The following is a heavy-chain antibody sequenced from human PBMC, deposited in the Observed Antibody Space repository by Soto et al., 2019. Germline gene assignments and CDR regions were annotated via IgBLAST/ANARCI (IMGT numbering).Heavy chain of an antibody. CDR2: IYYSGST. D-gene: IGHD3-10*01. J-gene: IGHJ6*04. CDR1: GGSISSGGYY. V-gene: IGHV4-31*03. Sequence: SETLSLTCTVSGGSISSGGYYWSWIRQHPGKGLEWIGYIYYSGSTYYNPSLKSRVTISVDTSKNQFSLKLSSVTAADTAVYYCARHYWYGSGSYYSSSNYIYALWGKGTTVTVSS. CDR3: ARHYWYGSGSYYSSSNYIYAL.